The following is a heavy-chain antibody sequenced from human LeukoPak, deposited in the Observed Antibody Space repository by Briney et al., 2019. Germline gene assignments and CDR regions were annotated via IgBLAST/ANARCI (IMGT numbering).Heavy chain of an antibody. V-gene: IGHV4-39*01. D-gene: IGHD3-10*01. Sequence: KSSETLSLTCTVSGGSISSSSYYWGWIRQPPGKGLEWIGSIYYSGSTYYNPSLKSRVTISVDTSKSQFSLKLSSVTAADTAVYYCARHMYYYGSGTDPWGQGTLVTVSS. CDR3: ARHMYYYGSGTDP. CDR1: GGSISSSSYY. J-gene: IGHJ5*02. CDR2: IYYSGST.